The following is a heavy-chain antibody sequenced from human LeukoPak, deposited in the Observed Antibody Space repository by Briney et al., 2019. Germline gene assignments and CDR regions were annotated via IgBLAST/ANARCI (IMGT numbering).Heavy chain of an antibody. CDR2: IWYGGSNK. J-gene: IGHJ4*02. CDR3: AKSPYCSSTTCPPDY. D-gene: IGHD2-2*01. V-gene: IGHV3-30*02. CDR1: GFTFSSYS. Sequence: GGSLRLSCAASGFTFSSYSMNWVRQAPGKGLEWVAVIWYGGSNKNYADSVRGRFTISRDDSKNTLYLQMNSLRPEDTSVYYCAKSPYCSSTTCPPDYWGQGTLVTVSS.